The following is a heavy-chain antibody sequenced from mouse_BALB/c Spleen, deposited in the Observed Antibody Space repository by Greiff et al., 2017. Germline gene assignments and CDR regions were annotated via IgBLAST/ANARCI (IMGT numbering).Heavy chain of an antibody. Sequence: QVQLQQSGAELARPGASVKLSCKASGYTFTDYYINWVKQRTGQGLEWIGEIYPGSGNTYYNEKFKGKATLTADKSSSTAYMQLSSLTSEDSAVYFCARGGRYDGGAMDYWGQGTSVTVSS. D-gene: IGHD2-14*01. J-gene: IGHJ4*01. CDR2: IYPGSGNT. CDR1: GYTFTDYY. CDR3: ARGGRYDGGAMDY. V-gene: IGHV1-77*01.